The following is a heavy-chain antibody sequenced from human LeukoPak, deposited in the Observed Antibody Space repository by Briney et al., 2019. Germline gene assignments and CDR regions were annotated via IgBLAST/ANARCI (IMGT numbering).Heavy chain of an antibody. J-gene: IGHJ4*02. CDR2: INHSGST. Sequence: SETLSLTCAVYGGSFSGYYWSWFRQPPGKGLEWIGEINHSGSTNYNPSLKSRVTISVDTSKNQFSLKLSSVTAADTAVYYCARSGTYYYDSSGYYYFDYWGQGTLVTVSS. V-gene: IGHV4-34*01. D-gene: IGHD3-22*01. CDR3: ARSGTYYYDSSGYYYFDY. CDR1: GGSFSGYY.